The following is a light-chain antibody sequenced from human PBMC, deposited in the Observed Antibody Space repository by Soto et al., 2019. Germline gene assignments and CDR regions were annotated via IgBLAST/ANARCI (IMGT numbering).Light chain of an antibody. V-gene: IGKV1D-16*01. CDR2: DAS. CDR1: QGISSW. CDR3: QQYNRYPIT. Sequence: QMTQSPSSLSASVGDIVTITCRASQGISSWLDWYQQKPEQAPKSLIYDASSLQSGVPSRVHGSAAGTDFRLTMCNLQPQEFATCYCQQYNRYPITLSQEKRRDIK. J-gene: IGKJ5*01.